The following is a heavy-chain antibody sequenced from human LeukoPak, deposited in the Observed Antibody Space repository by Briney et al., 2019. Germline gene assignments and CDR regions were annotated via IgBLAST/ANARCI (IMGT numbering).Heavy chain of an antibody. V-gene: IGHV3-23*01. CDR1: GFTFSTYA. Sequence: GGSLRLSCAASGFTFSTYAMSWVRQAPGKGLQWVSLISGSGDGAHYADSVKGRFTISRDNSKNTVYLQMTNLRAEDTAVYYCAKGYIQLWWFDYRGQGTLVTVSS. J-gene: IGHJ4*02. CDR3: AKGYIQLWWFDY. D-gene: IGHD2-21*01. CDR2: ISGSGDGA.